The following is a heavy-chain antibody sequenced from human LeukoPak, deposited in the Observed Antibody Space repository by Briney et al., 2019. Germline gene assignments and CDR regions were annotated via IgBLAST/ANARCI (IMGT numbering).Heavy chain of an antibody. Sequence: GAAVTVSFKGSGYTFTVYYMHWGRQAPGQGLEWVGWINPNSGGTNYAQKYQVRVIMTRDTSISTAYMDLSRLRSDDTAVYYCARVPPSPYCGGDCYHFDYWGQGTLVTVSS. CDR2: INPNSGGT. CDR3: ARVPPSPYCGGDCYHFDY. CDR1: GYTFTVYY. D-gene: IGHD2-21*02. V-gene: IGHV1-2*02. J-gene: IGHJ4*02.